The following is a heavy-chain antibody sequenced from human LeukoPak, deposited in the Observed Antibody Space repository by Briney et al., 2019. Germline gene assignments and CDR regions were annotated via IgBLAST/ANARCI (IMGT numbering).Heavy chain of an antibody. V-gene: IGHV3-23*01. J-gene: IGHJ4*02. D-gene: IGHD3-16*02. Sequence: GGPLRLSCAASGFTFSSYAMSWVRQAPGKGLEWVSAISGSGGSTYYADSVKGRFPISRDNSKNTLYLQMNSLRAEDTAVYYCAKSPDYDYVWGSYRYFDYWGQGTLVTASS. CDR2: ISGSGGST. CDR3: AKSPDYDYVWGSYRYFDY. CDR1: GFTFSSYA.